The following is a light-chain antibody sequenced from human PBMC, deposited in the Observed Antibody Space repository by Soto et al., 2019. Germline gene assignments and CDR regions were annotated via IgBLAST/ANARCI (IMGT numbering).Light chain of an antibody. Sequence: EIVLTQSPGTLSLSPGERATLACRASQSVSNNYLAWYQQKPGQAPRLLIYGASNRATGIPDRFSGSGSGTDFTLTISRLEPEDFGVYYCQQNKDWPGTFGQGTKVDIK. CDR3: QQNKDWPGT. J-gene: IGKJ1*01. CDR1: QSVSNNY. CDR2: GAS. V-gene: IGKV3-20*01.